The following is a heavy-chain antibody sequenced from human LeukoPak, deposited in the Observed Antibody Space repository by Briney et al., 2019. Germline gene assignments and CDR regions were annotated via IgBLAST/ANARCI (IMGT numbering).Heavy chain of an antibody. CDR2: IKQDGSEK. J-gene: IGHJ6*04. V-gene: IGHV3-7*03. D-gene: IGHD3-10*01. CDR3: AREGSYYYGSGSYSNYYCYGMDV. CDR1: GFTFSSYW. Sequence: GGSLRLSCAASGFTFSSYWMSWVRQAPGKGLEWVANIKQDGSEKYYVDSVKGRFTISRDNAKNSLYLQMNSLRAEDTAVYYCAREGSYYYGSGSYSNYYCYGMDVWGKGTTVTVSS.